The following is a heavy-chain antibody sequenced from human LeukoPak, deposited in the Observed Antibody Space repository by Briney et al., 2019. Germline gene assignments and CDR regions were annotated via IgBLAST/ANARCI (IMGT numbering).Heavy chain of an antibody. Sequence: GGSLRLSCAASGFTVSSNYMSWVRQAPGKGLEWVSVIYSGGSTYYADSVKGRFTISRHNSKNTLYLQMNSLRAEDTAVYYCARRGYCSSTSCYRGFDYYYFDYWGQGTLVTVSS. V-gene: IGHV3-53*04. J-gene: IGHJ4*02. D-gene: IGHD2-2*02. CDR1: GFTVSSNY. CDR3: ARRGYCSSTSCYRGFDYYYFDY. CDR2: IYSGGST.